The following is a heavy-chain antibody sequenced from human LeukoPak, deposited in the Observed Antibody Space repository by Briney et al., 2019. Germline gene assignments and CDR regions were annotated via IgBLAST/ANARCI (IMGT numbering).Heavy chain of an antibody. CDR2: ISRGSDNI. J-gene: IGHJ4*02. CDR3: ARDIPVYDGSGIYYLGWDY. V-gene: IGHV3-21*01. CDR1: GFTFSSYT. D-gene: IGHD3-10*01. Sequence: KTGGSLRLSCAASGFTFSSYTKNWVRQAPGKGLEWVSSISRGSDNIYYADSVKGRFTTSRDNPKNSLYLQMNSLRAEDTAVYYCARDIPVYDGSGIYYLGWDYWGQGTLVTVSS.